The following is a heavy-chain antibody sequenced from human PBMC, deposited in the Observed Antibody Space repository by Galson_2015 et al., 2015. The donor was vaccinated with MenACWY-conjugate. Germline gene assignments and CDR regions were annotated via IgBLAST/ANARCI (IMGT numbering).Heavy chain of an antibody. CDR3: ARGHYGMDV. CDR2: IKKDGSEK. CDR1: GFTFRNYW. V-gene: IGHV3-7*03. Sequence: SLRLSCAASGFTFRNYWMTWVRQAPGKGLEWVASIKKDGSEKYYVDSVKGRFTISRDNAKDSLYLEMNSLRVEDTVVYSCARGHYGMDVWCQGTTVAVSS. J-gene: IGHJ6*02.